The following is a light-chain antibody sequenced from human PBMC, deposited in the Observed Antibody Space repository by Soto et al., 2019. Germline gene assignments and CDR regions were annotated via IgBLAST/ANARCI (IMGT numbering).Light chain of an antibody. CDR3: QQYAPSTAIT. CDR1: QSVSSNY. V-gene: IGKV3-20*01. CDR2: GVS. Sequence: ETVLTQSPGTLSLSPGERATLSCRASQSVSSNYFVRYQQKPGQAPRLLISGVSTRATGIPDRFSGSGSGTDFTLTISRLEPEDVAVYYCQQYAPSTAITFGQGTRVEIK. J-gene: IGKJ5*01.